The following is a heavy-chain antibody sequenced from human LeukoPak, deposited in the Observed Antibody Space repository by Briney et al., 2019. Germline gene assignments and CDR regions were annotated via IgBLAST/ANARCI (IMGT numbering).Heavy chain of an antibody. V-gene: IGHV1-8*01. D-gene: IGHD6-13*01. Sequence: ASVKVSCKASGYTFTNYDINWVRQATGQGLEWVGWVNPNSGNTGYAQKFQGRVAMTWNTSISTAYMDLSSLRSEDTALYYCARGLRREQQLLRAFDYWGQGTLVTVSS. CDR3: ARGLRREQQLLRAFDY. CDR1: GYTFTNYD. J-gene: IGHJ4*02. CDR2: VNPNSGNT.